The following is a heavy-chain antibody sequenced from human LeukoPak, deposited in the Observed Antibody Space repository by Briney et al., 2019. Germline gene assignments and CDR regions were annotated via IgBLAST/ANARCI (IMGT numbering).Heavy chain of an antibody. D-gene: IGHD3-22*01. J-gene: IGHJ4*02. CDR3: ARVRPGSSGSYYRTS. V-gene: IGHV3-11*04. CDR1: GFPFSDFH. Sequence: GGSLRLSCVGSGFPFSDFHMSWLRQAPGKGVEGVSYITSGGGFKYYADSVKGRFSISRDDSKNSVFLQMNSLRVEDTPVYYCARVRPGSSGSYYRTSWGQGTLVTVSS. CDR2: ITSGGGFK.